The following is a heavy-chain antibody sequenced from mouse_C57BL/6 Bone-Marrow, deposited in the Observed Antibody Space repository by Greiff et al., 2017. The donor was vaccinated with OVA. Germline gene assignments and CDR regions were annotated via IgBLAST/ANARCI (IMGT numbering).Heavy chain of an antibody. J-gene: IGHJ1*03. Sequence: QVQLQQPGPELVKPGASVKLSCKASGYTFTSYWMHWVKQRPGQGLEWIGNINPSNGGTNYNEKFKSKATLTVDKSSSTAYMQLSSLTSEDSAVYYCARYGDYSYGPWYFDVGGTGTTVTVSS. CDR3: ARYGDYSYGPWYFDV. CDR1: GYTFTSYW. CDR2: INPSNGGT. V-gene: IGHV1-53*01. D-gene: IGHD1-1*01.